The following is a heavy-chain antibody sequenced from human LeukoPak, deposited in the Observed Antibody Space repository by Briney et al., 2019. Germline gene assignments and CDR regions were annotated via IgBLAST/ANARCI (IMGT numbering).Heavy chain of an antibody. V-gene: IGHV3-23*01. CDR2: ISGSGGST. D-gene: IGHD3-22*01. Sequence: GGSLRLSCAASGFTFSSYAMSWVRQAPGKGLEWGSAISGSGGSTYYADSVKGRFTISRDNSKSTLYLQMNSLRAEDTAVYYCAKGSGYYPEYFQHWGQGTLVTVSS. CDR1: GFTFSSYA. CDR3: AKGSGYYPEYFQH. J-gene: IGHJ1*01.